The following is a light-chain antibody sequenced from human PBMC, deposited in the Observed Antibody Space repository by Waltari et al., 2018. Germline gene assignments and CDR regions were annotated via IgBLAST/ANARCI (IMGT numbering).Light chain of an antibody. J-gene: IGLJ1*01. Sequence: SALTQPASVSGSPGQSLTISCTGTSSDVGGYNWVSWYQQYPGKAPKLMIYEVSNRPSGVSNRFSGSKSGNTASLTISGLQAEDEADYYCTSYTSSYTYVFGTGTSVTVL. CDR2: EVS. CDR3: TSYTSSYTYV. V-gene: IGLV2-14*01. CDR1: SSDVGGYNW.